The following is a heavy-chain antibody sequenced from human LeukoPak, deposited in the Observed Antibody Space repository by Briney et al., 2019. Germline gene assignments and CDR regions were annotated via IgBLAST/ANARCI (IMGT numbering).Heavy chain of an antibody. CDR2: INPNSGGT. J-gene: IGHJ4*02. D-gene: IGHD3-10*01. CDR1: GYTFTGYY. CDR3: AKGRSLSITMVRGVLGY. Sequence: ASVKVSCKASGYTFTGYYMHWVRQAPGQGLEWMGWINPNSGGTNYAQKFQGRVTMTRDTSISTAYMELSRLRSDDTAVYYCAKGRSLSITMVRGVLGYWGQGTLVTVSS. V-gene: IGHV1-2*02.